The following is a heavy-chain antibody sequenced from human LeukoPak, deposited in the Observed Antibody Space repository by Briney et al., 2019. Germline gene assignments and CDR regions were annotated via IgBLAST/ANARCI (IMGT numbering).Heavy chain of an antibody. Sequence: ASVKVSCTASGYTFTGYFLHWVRQAPGQGLEWMGWINPSSGGTTYSQKFQGRVTMTRDTSLSTAYMELSRLTSDDTAVYFCAREGPVSSTSDYYYGMDVWGQGTTVTVSS. CDR1: GYTFTGYF. CDR3: AREGPVSSTSDYYYGMDV. D-gene: IGHD6-13*01. V-gene: IGHV1-2*02. CDR2: INPSSGGT. J-gene: IGHJ6*02.